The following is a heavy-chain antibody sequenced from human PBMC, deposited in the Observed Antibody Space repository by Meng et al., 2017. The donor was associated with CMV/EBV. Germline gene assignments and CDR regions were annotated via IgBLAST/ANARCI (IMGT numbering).Heavy chain of an antibody. CDR2: INHSGST. D-gene: IGHD1-20*01. J-gene: IGHJ4*02. Sequence: AVYGGSFSGYYWSWIRQPPGKGLEWIGEINHSGSTNYNPSLKSRVTISVDTSKNQFSLKLSSVTAADTAVYYCARDNWNQTPQDDYWGQGTLVTVSS. V-gene: IGHV4-34*01. CDR1: GGSFSGYY. CDR3: ARDNWNQTPQDDY.